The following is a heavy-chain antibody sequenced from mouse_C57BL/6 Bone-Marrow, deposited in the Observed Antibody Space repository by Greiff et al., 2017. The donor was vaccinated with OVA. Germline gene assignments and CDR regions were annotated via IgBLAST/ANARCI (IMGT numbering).Heavy chain of an antibody. V-gene: IGHV1-64*01. Sequence: VQLQQPGAELVKPGASVKLSCKASGYTFTSYWMHWVKQRPGQGLEWIGMIHPNSGSTNYNEKFKSKATLTVDKSSSTAYMQLSSLTSEDSAVYYCARKGYDPYYYAMDYWGQGTSVTVSS. CDR1: GYTFTSYW. J-gene: IGHJ4*01. D-gene: IGHD2-3*01. CDR2: IHPNSGST. CDR3: ARKGYDPYYYAMDY.